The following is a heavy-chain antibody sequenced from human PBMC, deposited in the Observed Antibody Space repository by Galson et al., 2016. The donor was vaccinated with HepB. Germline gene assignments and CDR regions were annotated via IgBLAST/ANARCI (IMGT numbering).Heavy chain of an antibody. CDR1: GFTFDDYA. D-gene: IGHD3-16*01. V-gene: IGHV3-9*01. CDR3: TKNGAHRDGYVWGEMYYFDD. Sequence: SLRLSCAASGFTFDDYAMHWVRQAPGKGLEWVSGISWNRGSIGYGDSVKGRFTISRDNAKNSLYLQMNSLTAEDTALYYCTKNGAHRDGYVWGEMYYFDDWGQGTLVTVSS. J-gene: IGHJ4*02. CDR2: ISWNRGSI.